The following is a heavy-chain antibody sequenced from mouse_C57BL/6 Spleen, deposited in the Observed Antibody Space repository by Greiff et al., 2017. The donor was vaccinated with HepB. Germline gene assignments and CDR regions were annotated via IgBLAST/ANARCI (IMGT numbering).Heavy chain of an antibody. D-gene: IGHD3-2*01. J-gene: IGHJ2*01. CDR2: IYPGDGDT. V-gene: IGHV1-82*01. CDR1: GYAFSSSW. Sequence: QVQLQQSGPELVKPGASVKISCKASGYAFSSSWMNWVKQRPGKGLEWIGRIYPGDGDTNYNGKFKGKATLTADKSSSNAYMQLSSLTSEDSAVYCCARETVWDYFDYWGQGTTLTVSS. CDR3: ARETVWDYFDY.